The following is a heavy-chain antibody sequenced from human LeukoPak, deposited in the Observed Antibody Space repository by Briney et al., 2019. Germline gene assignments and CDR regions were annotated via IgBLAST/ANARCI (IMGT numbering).Heavy chain of an antibody. J-gene: IGHJ3*02. V-gene: IGHV4-39*07. CDR3: ARAGRDGYSPASDSFDI. D-gene: IGHD5-24*01. CDR1: SASITTTLYY. CDR2: FYYGGIT. Sequence: SETLSLTCTVSSASITTTLYYWVWARQSPGKGLEWIGSFYYGGITYYHPSLKSRVTVSVDTSRSQFSLKLISVTAADTAVYYCARAGRDGYSPASDSFDIWGQGKTVTVSS.